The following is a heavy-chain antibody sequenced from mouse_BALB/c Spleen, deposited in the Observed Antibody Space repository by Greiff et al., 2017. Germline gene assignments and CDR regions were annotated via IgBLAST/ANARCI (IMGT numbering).Heavy chain of an antibody. CDR1: GFTFNTYA. V-gene: IGHV10-1*02. D-gene: IGHD4-1*01. CDR3: VSLNWDGYFDY. J-gene: IGHJ2*01. CDR2: IRSKSNNYAT. Sequence: EVMLVESGGGLVQPKGSLKLSCAASGFTFNTYAMNWVRQAPGKGLEWVARIRSKSNNYATYYADSVKDRFTISRDDSQSMLYLQMNNLKTEDTAMYYCVSLNWDGYFDYWGQGTTLTVSS.